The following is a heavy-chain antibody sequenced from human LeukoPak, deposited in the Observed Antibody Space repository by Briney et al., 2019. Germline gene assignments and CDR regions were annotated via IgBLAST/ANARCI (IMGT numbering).Heavy chain of an antibody. CDR2: IRYDGSNK. CDR3: ARGPTLRWAFDI. J-gene: IGHJ3*02. D-gene: IGHD2-15*01. V-gene: IGHV3-30*02. Sequence: PGGSLRLSCAASGFTFSSYGMHWVRQAPGKGLEWVAFIRYDGSNKYYADSVKGRFTVSRDNTNNSLHLQIDSLRAEDTAIYCARGPTLRWAFDIWGQGTKLTVSS. CDR1: GFTFSSYG.